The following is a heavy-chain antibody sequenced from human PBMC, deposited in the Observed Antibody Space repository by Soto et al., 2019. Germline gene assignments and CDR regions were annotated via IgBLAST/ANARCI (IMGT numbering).Heavy chain of an antibody. D-gene: IGHD3-3*01. J-gene: IGHJ4*02. V-gene: IGHV1-69*01. CDR3: ATHGLGVSSPPYFSN. CDR1: GGTFSGSV. CDR2: FVHMFGTT. Sequence: QLVQSGSEVKKPGSSVKVSCQASGGTFSGSVVTWVRQAPAQGLEWMGEFVHMFGTTNYAQRFSGRITITAEESTSTAYMELRTLRSDDTAVYYCATHGLGVSSPPYFSNWGQGTLVTVSS.